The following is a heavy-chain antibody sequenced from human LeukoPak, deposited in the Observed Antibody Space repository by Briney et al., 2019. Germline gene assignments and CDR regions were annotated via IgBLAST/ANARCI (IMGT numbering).Heavy chain of an antibody. Sequence: PGGSLRLSCAASGFTFSSYAMSWVRQAPGKGLERVSAISGNGGSTYYADSVKGRFTISGDNSKNTLYLQINSLRAEDTAVYYCAKVGRNDSSACFDYWGQGTLVTVSS. J-gene: IGHJ4*02. CDR1: GFTFSSYA. D-gene: IGHD3-22*01. V-gene: IGHV3-23*01. CDR2: ISGNGGST. CDR3: AKVGRNDSSACFDY.